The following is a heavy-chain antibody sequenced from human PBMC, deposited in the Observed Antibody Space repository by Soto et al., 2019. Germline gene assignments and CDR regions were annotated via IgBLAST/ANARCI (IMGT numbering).Heavy chain of an antibody. CDR2: ISSSGDAI. J-gene: IGHJ6*02. CDR3: ARDHGGSTWFVGVYYFFGMDV. V-gene: IGHV3-48*02. Sequence: EVQLVESGGDLVQPGGSLRLSCAASGFIFSDYTMTWVRQAPGRGLGFVSRISSSGDAIFYAEALKGRFTVSRENDKNSLYMQMNSLRDDATAVYFCARDHGGSTWFVGVYYFFGMDVWGQGTAVTVSS. CDR1: GFIFSDYT. D-gene: IGHD6-13*01.